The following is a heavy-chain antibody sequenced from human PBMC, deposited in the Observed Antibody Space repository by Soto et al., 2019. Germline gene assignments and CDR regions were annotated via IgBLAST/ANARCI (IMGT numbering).Heavy chain of an antibody. V-gene: IGHV3-21*01. CDR1: GFNFNSYT. CDR2: ISSSGYI. D-gene: IGHD2-15*01. J-gene: IGHJ6*02. CDR3: ARDCSGGSCYAWMDV. Sequence: EVQLVESGGGLIKPGGSLRLSCAASGFNFNSYTINWVRQAPGERLEWLSSISSSGYIFSTDSVRGRFTITRENAKNSVYLQIHSLRAEDTAVYFCARDCSGGSCYAWMDVWGQGTTFTFSS.